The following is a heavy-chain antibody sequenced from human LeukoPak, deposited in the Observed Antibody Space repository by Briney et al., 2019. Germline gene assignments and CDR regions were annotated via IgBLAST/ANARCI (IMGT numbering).Heavy chain of an antibody. Sequence: GGSLRLSCAASGFTFSSYGMHWVRQAPGKGLEWVAVISYDGSNKYYADSVKGRFTISRDNSKNTLYLQMNSLRAEDTAVYYCAKARMAVADYYYYGMDVWGKGTTVTVSS. CDR1: GFTFSSYG. J-gene: IGHJ6*04. CDR2: ISYDGSNK. D-gene: IGHD6-19*01. CDR3: AKARMAVADYYYYGMDV. V-gene: IGHV3-30*18.